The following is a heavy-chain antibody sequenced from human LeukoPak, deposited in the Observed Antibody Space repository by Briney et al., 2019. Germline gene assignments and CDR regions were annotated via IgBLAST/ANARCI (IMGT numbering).Heavy chain of an antibody. J-gene: IGHJ4*02. V-gene: IGHV4-59*01. CDR3: ARGYYYDSSGSYHFDY. CDR2: IYYSGST. Sequence: PSETLSLTCTVSGGSISSYYWSWIRQPPGKGLEWIGYIYYSGSTNYNPSLKSRVTISVDTSKSQFSLKLSSVTAADTAVYYCARGYYYDSSGSYHFDYWGQGTLVTVSS. D-gene: IGHD3-22*01. CDR1: GGSISSYY.